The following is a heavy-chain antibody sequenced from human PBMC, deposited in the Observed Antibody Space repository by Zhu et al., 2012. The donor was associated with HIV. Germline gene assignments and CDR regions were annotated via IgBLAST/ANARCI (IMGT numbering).Heavy chain of an antibody. CDR2: IYYSGST. CDR3: ARDVLPGFGESRGFDP. J-gene: IGHJ5*02. CDR1: GGSISSGDYY. D-gene: IGHD3-10*01. V-gene: IGHV4-30-4*08. Sequence: QVQLQESGPGLVKPSQTLSLTCTVSGGSISSGDYYWSWIRQPPGKGLEWIGYIYYSGSTYYNPSLKSRVTISVDTSKNQFSLKLSSVTAADTAVYYCARDVLPGFGESRGFDPWGQGTLVTVSS.